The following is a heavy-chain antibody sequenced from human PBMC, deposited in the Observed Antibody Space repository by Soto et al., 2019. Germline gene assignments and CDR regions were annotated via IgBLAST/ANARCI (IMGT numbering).Heavy chain of an antibody. Sequence: GGSLRLSCAASGFTFSSYAMHWVRQAPGKGLEWVAVISYDGSNKYYADSVKGRFTISRDNSKNTLYLQMNSLRAEDTAVYYCARGYGMDVWGQGTTVTVSS. CDR2: ISYDGSNK. V-gene: IGHV3-30-3*01. CDR1: GFTFSSYA. CDR3: ARGYGMDV. J-gene: IGHJ6*02.